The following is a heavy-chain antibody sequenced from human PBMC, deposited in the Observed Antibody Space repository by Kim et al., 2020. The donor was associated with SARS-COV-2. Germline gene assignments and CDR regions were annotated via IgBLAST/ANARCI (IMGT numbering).Heavy chain of an antibody. J-gene: IGHJ4*02. D-gene: IGHD2-21*01. Sequence: GGSTYYADSVKGGFTISRDDSKNTLYLQMSSLGAEDTAVYYCVSLGGADYWGQGTLVTVSS. CDR2: GGST. V-gene: IGHV3-64D*06. CDR3: VSLGGADY.